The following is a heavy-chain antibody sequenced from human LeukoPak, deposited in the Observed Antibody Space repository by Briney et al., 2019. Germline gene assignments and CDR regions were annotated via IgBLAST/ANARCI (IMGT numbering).Heavy chain of an antibody. CDR1: GFTFSSYE. J-gene: IGHJ4*02. D-gene: IGHD6-19*01. Sequence: GGSLRLSCAASGFTFSSYEMNWVRQAPGKGLEWVSYISSSSSYTNYADSVKGRFTISRDNAKNSLYLQMNSLRAEDTAVYYCARALAVAGPFDYWGQGTLVTVSS. CDR3: ARALAVAGPFDY. CDR2: ISSSSSYT. V-gene: IGHV3-21*05.